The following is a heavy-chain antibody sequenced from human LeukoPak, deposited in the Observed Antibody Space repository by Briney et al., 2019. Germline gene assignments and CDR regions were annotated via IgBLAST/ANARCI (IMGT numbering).Heavy chain of an antibody. Sequence: ASVKVSCKASGYTFTSYGISWVRQAPGQGLEWMGWISAYNGNTNYAQKLQGRVTMTTDTSTSTAYMELRSLRSDDTAVYYCARATWDKFDWLLSPLDAFDIWGQGTMVTVSS. CDR3: ARATWDKFDWLLSPLDAFDI. CDR2: ISAYNGNT. V-gene: IGHV1-18*01. J-gene: IGHJ3*02. D-gene: IGHD3-9*01. CDR1: GYTFTSYG.